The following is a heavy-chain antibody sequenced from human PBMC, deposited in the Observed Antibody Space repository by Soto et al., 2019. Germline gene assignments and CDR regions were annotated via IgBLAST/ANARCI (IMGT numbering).Heavy chain of an antibody. D-gene: IGHD6-6*01. V-gene: IGHV4-31*03. CDR3: ARVFSDSSCFFDP. CDR2: IYYSGRT. CDR1: GGSISSGGYY. J-gene: IGHJ5*02. Sequence: PSETLSLTCTVSGGSISSGGYYWSWIRHHPGKGLEWIGYIYYSGRTYYNPSLKSRVTISVDTSKNQFSLKLSSVTAADTAVYYCARVFSDSSCFFDPCGQGTLVTGS.